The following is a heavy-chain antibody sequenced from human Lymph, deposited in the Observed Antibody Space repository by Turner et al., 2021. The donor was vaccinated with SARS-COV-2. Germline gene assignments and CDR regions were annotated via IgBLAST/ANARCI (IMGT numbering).Heavy chain of an antibody. CDR3: ARDRDSSGGVDY. CDR1: GFPFSSYA. D-gene: IGHD3-22*01. CDR2: ISYDGSDK. V-gene: IGHV3-30*04. J-gene: IGHJ4*02. Sequence: QVQLVESGGGVVQPGRSLCLSCAASGFPFSSYAMHWVRQAPGKGLEWVAFISYDGSDKYYADSVKGRFTFSRDNSKNTLYLQMSSLRAEDTAVYYCARDRDSSGGVDYWGQGTLVSVSS.